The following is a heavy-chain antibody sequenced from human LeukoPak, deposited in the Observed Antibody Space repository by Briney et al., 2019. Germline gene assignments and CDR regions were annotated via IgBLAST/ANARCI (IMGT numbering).Heavy chain of an antibody. J-gene: IGHJ4*02. V-gene: IGHV3-30*02. Sequence: GGSLRLSCAASGFTFSSYGMHWVRQAPGKGLEWVASIRYDGSNKYYTDSVKGRFTISRDNAKNSLSLQMNSLRAEDTAVYYCARDKVVGATHFDYWGQGTLVTVSS. CDR3: ARDKVVGATHFDY. CDR1: GFTFSSYG. D-gene: IGHD1-26*01. CDR2: IRYDGSNK.